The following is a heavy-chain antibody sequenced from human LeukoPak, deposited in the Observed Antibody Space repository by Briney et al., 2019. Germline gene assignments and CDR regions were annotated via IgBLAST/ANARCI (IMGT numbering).Heavy chain of an antibody. J-gene: IGHJ3*02. D-gene: IGHD1-7*01. CDR1: GFTFSSYS. V-gene: IGHV3-48*04. Sequence: GGSLRLSCAASGFTFSSYSMNWVRQAPGKGLEWVSYITSGSSTINYADSVKGRFTISRDNAKNSLYLQINSPRVEDTAVYYCARWSAELDAFDIWGQGTMVTVSS. CDR3: ARWSAELDAFDI. CDR2: ITSGSSTI.